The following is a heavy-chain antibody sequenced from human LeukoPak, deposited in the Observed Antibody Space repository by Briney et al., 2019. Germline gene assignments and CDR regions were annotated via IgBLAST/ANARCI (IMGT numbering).Heavy chain of an antibody. J-gene: IGHJ6*03. D-gene: IGHD3-10*01. CDR2: IIPIFGTA. V-gene: IGHV1-69*13. CDR1: GGTFSSYA. CDR3: ATLSSQSRGVINHYYYYYMGV. Sequence: RASVKVSCKASGGTFSSYAISWVRQAPGQGLEWMGGIIPIFGTANYAQKFQGRVTITADESTSTAYMELSSLRSEDTAVYYCATLSSQSRGVINHYYYYYMGVWGRGTTVTISS.